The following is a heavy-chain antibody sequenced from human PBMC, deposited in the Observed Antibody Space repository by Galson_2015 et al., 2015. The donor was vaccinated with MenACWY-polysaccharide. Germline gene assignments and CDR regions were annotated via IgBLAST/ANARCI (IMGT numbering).Heavy chain of an antibody. J-gene: IGHJ3*01. D-gene: IGHD1-26*01. V-gene: IGHV3-33*01. Sequence: SLRLSCAASGLKFRGSGMHWVRQAPGKGLEWVAVIQYDGSQKQYIDSVKGRFTISRDNSKNTLYLEMNSLRAEDTALYYCAREGSRVVGRGFDVWGQGAM. CDR3: AREGSRVVGRGFDV. CDR2: IQYDGSQK. CDR1: GLKFRGSG.